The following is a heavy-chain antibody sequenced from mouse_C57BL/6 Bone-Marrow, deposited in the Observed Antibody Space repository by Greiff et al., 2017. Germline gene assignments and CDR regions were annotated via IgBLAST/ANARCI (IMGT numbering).Heavy chain of an antibody. V-gene: IGHV6-3*01. CDR3: ARGGPGFAY. CDR1: GFTFSNYW. CDR2: IRLKSDNYAT. J-gene: IGHJ3*01. Sequence: EVKLVESGGGLVQPGGSMKLSCVASGFTFSNYWMNWVRQSPEKGLEWVAQIRLKSDNYATHYAESVKGRFTISSDDSKSSVYLQMNNLRAEDTGIYYCARGGPGFAYWGQGTLVTVSA.